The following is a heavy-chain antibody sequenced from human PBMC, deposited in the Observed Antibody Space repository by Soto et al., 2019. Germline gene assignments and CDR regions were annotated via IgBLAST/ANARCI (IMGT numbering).Heavy chain of an antibody. CDR2: IYYSGST. Sequence: SETLSLTCTVSGGSISSYYWSWIRQPPGKGLEWIGYIYYSGSTNYNPSLKSRVTISVDTSKNQFSLKLSSVTAADTAVYYCARNPAGGYYDSSGYYPGDYYGMDVWGQGTTVTVSS. CDR1: GGSISSYY. V-gene: IGHV4-59*01. D-gene: IGHD3-22*01. CDR3: ARNPAGGYYDSSGYYPGDYYGMDV. J-gene: IGHJ6*02.